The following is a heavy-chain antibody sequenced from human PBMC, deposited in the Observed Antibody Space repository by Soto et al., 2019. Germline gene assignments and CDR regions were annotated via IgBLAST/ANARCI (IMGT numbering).Heavy chain of an antibody. J-gene: IGHJ4*02. CDR1: GLTFSTYG. CDR3: AKDSGGAPDFDY. Sequence: LRLSCAASGLTFSTYGMHWVRQAPGKGLEWVAVISYDGSNKYYADSVKGRFTISRDNSKNTLYLQMNSLRAEDTAVYYCAKDSGGAPDFDYWGQGTLVTVSS. CDR2: ISYDGSNK. D-gene: IGHD1-26*01. V-gene: IGHV3-30*18.